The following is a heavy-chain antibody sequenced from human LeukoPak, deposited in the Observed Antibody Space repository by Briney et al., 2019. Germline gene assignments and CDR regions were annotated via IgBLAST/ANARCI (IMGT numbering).Heavy chain of an antibody. Sequence: TGGSLRLSCAASGFTFSDAWMNWVRQAPGKGLEWVGHIKTKTDGGTADYATPVKGRFTISRDDSRNTLFLQMNSLRTEDTAVYYCAAPRNYFDPWGQGTLVTVSS. CDR2: IKTKTDGGTA. V-gene: IGHV3-15*01. CDR3: AAPRNYFDP. D-gene: IGHD4-11*01. J-gene: IGHJ5*02. CDR1: GFTFSDAW.